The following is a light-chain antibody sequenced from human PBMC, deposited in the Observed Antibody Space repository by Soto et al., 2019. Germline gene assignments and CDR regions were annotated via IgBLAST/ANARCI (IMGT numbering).Light chain of an antibody. Sequence: DIQMTQSPSFVSASVGDRVTITCRASQGIKSWLAWYQHKPGKAHKVLIFAASSLQSGVPSRFSGSGSGTDFTLTISNLQPEDFATYFCQQVNSFPLTFGGGTKVEI. CDR1: QGIKSW. J-gene: IGKJ4*01. V-gene: IGKV1-12*01. CDR3: QQVNSFPLT. CDR2: AAS.